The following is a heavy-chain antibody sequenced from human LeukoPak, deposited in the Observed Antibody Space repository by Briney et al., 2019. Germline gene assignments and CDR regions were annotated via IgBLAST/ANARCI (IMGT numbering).Heavy chain of an antibody. CDR3: EVTMVRGVETYYYYGMDV. V-gene: IGHV3-21*01. CDR1: GFTFSSYS. J-gene: IGHJ6*02. Sequence: GGSLRLSCAASGFTFSSYSMNWVRQAPGKGLEWVSSISSSSSYIYYADSVKGRFTISRDNAKNSLYLQMNSLRAEDTAVYYCEVTMVRGVETYYYYGMDVWGQGTTVTVSS. CDR2: ISSSSSYI. D-gene: IGHD3-10*01.